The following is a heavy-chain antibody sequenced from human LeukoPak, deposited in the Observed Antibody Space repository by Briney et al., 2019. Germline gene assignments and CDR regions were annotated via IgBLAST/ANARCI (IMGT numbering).Heavy chain of an antibody. Sequence: ASVKVSCKASGYTFTSYAMHWVRQAPGQRLEWMGWINAGNGNTKYSQKFQGRVTITRDTSASTAYMELSSLRSEDTAVYYCARDQGYYDSSGYNWFDPWGQGTLVTVSS. D-gene: IGHD3-22*01. V-gene: IGHV1-3*01. CDR2: INAGNGNT. J-gene: IGHJ5*02. CDR3: ARDQGYYDSSGYNWFDP. CDR1: GYTFTSYA.